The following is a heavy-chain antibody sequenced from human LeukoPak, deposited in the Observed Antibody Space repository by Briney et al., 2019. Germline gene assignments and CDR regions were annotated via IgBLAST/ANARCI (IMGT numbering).Heavy chain of an antibody. CDR3: TRDLGAAAARHFDY. V-gene: IGHV1-18*04. D-gene: IGHD6-13*01. CDR2: ISAYNGNT. CDR1: GYTFTSYG. J-gene: IGHJ4*02. Sequence: GASVKVSCKASGYTFTSYGISWVRQAPGQGLEWMGWISAYNGNTNYAQKLQGRVTMTTDTSTSTAYMELRSLRSDDTAVYYCTRDLGAAAARHFDYWGQGTLVTVSS.